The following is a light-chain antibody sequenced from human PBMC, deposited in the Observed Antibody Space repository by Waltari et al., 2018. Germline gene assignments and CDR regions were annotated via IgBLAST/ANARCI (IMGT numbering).Light chain of an antibody. V-gene: IGKV3-11*01. CDR2: DAS. J-gene: IGKJ2*01. CDR1: QSVGSY. CDR3: QQRSNWTPHT. Sequence: EIVLTQSPATLSLSPGDTATLPCRASQSVGSYLAWYQQKPGQPPRLLIYDASNRATGVPARFPGSGSGTDFTLTSSSLEAEDFAVYYCQQRSNWTPHTFGQGARLEIK.